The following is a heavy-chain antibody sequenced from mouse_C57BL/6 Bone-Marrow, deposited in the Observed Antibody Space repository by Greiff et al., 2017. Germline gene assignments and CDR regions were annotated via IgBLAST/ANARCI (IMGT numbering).Heavy chain of an antibody. CDR2: IYPGAGDT. CDR3: AKFYGGHCFDY. D-gene: IGHD1-1*01. J-gene: IGHJ2*01. Sequence: LQESGPELVKPGASVKISCKASGYAFSSSWMNWVKQRPGKGLEWIGRIYPGAGDTNYNGKFKGKATLTADKSSSTAYMQLSSMTSEDSAVYFCAKFYGGHCFDYWGQGTTRTVSS. V-gene: IGHV1-82*01. CDR1: GYAFSSSW.